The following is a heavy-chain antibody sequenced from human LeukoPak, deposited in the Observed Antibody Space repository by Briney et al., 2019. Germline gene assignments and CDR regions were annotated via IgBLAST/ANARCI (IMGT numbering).Heavy chain of an antibody. D-gene: IGHD3-10*01. CDR1: GFTFSSYW. J-gene: IGHJ4*02. V-gene: IGHV3-74*01. Sequence: GGSLRLSCAASGFTFSSYWMHWVRQAPGKGLVWVSRINSDGSSTNYADSVKGRFTISRDNAKNTLHLQMNNLRAEDTAVYYCARSVRGLYYFDYWGQGTLVTVSS. CDR2: INSDGSST. CDR3: ARSVRGLYYFDY.